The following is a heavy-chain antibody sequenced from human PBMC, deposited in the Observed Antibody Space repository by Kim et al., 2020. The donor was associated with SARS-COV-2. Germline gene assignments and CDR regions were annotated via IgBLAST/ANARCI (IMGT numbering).Heavy chain of an antibody. D-gene: IGHD1-20*01. J-gene: IGHJ3*02. CDR1: GYTFTIYD. CDR3: ARGEATRRYTGVFDM. V-gene: IGHV1-8*01. Sequence: ASVKVSCKASGYTFTIYDINWVRQATGQGLEWMGWMTPNTVNSDYAPKFRGRVTMTWDTSTSTGYMDLSSLRSEDTAVYYCARGEATRRYTGVFDMWGQGTMVTVSS. CDR2: MTPNTVNS.